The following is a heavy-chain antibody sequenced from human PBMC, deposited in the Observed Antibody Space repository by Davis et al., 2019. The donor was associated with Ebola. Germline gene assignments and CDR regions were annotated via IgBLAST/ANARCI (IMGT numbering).Heavy chain of an antibody. CDR3: ARALSATYDYYMDV. CDR2: INPKSGVT. CDR1: GYTFIDYY. V-gene: IGHV1-2*04. D-gene: IGHD2-15*01. Sequence: AALVKVSCKASGYTFIDYYIHWVRQAPGQGLEWMGWINPKSGVTKYAQQFQDWVTMTRDTSITTAYVELSGLTSDDTAIYYCARALSATYDYYMDVWGKGSAVTVSS. J-gene: IGHJ6*03.